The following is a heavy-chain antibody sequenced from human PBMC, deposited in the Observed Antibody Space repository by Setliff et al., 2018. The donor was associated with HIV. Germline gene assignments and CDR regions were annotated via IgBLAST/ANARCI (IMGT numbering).Heavy chain of an antibody. CDR1: GGSLSGYY. V-gene: IGHV4-34*12. CDR2: IFYSGIT. Sequence: PSETLSLTCAVYGGSLSGYYWGWIRQPPGKGLEWIGSIFYSGITYYNPSLKSRVTISVDTSKNQFSLNLTSVTAADTAVCYCARSKTFYDFWGGYYTHGAFKIWGLGTMVTVSS. J-gene: IGHJ3*02. D-gene: IGHD3-3*01. CDR3: ARSKTFYDFWGGYYTHGAFKI.